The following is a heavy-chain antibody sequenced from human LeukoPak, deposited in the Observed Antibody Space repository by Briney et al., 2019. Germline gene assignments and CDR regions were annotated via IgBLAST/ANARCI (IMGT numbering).Heavy chain of an antibody. Sequence: GASVKVSCKASGYSFTNYYIHWVRQAPGQGLEWMGIVNPSGGSTTYAQEFQGRVTMTRDTSTSTVYMDLSSLRSDDTAVYFCAGGGRMTTGVTYYFDYWGQGTLVTVSS. CDR2: VNPSGGST. J-gene: IGHJ4*02. CDR1: GYSFTNYY. V-gene: IGHV1-46*01. CDR3: AGGGRMTTGVTYYFDY. D-gene: IGHD4-23*01.